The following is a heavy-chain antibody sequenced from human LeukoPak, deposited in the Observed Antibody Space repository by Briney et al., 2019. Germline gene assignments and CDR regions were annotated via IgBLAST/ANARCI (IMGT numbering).Heavy chain of an antibody. V-gene: IGHV4-61*02. CDR1: GGSISSGSYY. Sequence: PSETLCLTCTVSGGSISSGSYYWSWIRQPAGKGLEWIGRIYTSGSTNYNPSLKSRVTISVDTSKNQFSLKLSSVTAADTAVYYCARGSSYDSSGYQYWGQGTLVTVSS. D-gene: IGHD3-22*01. CDR3: ARGSSYDSSGYQY. CDR2: IYTSGST. J-gene: IGHJ4*02.